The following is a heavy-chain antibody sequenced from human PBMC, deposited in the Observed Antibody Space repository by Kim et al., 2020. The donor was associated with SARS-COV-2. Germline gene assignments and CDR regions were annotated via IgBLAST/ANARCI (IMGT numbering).Heavy chain of an antibody. J-gene: IGHJ4*02. D-gene: IGHD3-16*01. V-gene: IGHV3-43*01. CDR3: AKGNMITFGGVGGVYFDY. Sequence: GRFTISRDNSINSLYLQMNSLRTEDTALYYCAKGNMITFGGVGGVYFDYWGQGTLVTVSS.